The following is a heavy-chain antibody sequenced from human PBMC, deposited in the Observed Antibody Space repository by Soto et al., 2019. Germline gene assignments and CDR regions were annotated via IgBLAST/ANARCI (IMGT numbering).Heavy chain of an antibody. CDR3: ARMAGKGTDV. CDR2: IDWDDDK. D-gene: IGHD6-19*01. V-gene: IGHV2-70*11. CDR1: GFSLSTFGMC. J-gene: IGHJ6*02. Sequence: GSGPTLVNPTQTLTLTCTFSGFSLSTFGMCVSWIRQPPGKALEWLARIDWDDDKYYSTSLKTRLTISKDTSKNQVVLTLTNVDPVDTATYYCARMAGKGTDVWGQGTTVTVSS.